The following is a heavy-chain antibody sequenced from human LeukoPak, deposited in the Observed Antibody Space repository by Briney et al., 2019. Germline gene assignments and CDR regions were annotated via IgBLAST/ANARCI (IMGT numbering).Heavy chain of an antibody. Sequence: GGSLRLSCAASGFTFSSYDFHWVCRVPGKGLEWVSAIGVTGDTYYADSVKGRFTISRENAANSLYLQMHSLRAGDTALYYCTREFCGSRAACAGGFYYDVWGRGTLVTVYS. CDR1: GFTFSSYD. CDR3: TREFCGSRAACAGGFYYDV. J-gene: IGHJ2*01. CDR2: IGVTGDT. D-gene: IGHD2-15*01. V-gene: IGHV3-13*01.